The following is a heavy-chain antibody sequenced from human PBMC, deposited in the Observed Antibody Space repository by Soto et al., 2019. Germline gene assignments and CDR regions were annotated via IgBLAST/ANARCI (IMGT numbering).Heavy chain of an antibody. CDR2: MNPNSGNT. V-gene: IGHV1-8*01. CDR3: ARGHRNCSSTSCYYGYYYYYMDV. D-gene: IGHD2-2*01. CDR1: GYTFTGYD. J-gene: IGHJ6*03. Sequence: ASVKVSCKGSGYTFTGYDINWVRQATGQGLEWMGWMNPNSGNTGYAQKFQGRVTMTRNTSISTAYMELSSLRSEDTAVYYCARGHRNCSSTSCYYGYYYYYMDVWGKGTTVTVS.